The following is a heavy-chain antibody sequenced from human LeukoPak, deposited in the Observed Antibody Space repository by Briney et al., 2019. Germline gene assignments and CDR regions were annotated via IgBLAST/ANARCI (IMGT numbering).Heavy chain of an antibody. CDR1: GGSISSSSYY. CDR3: ANWDNPEYLDY. J-gene: IGHJ4*02. Sequence: PSETLSLTCTVSGGSISSSSYYWGWIRQPPGKGLEWVSTISGSVDNTYYADSVKGRFTISRDNSKNTLYLQMNSVRAEDTAMYYCANWDNPEYLDYWGQGTLVTVSS. V-gene: IGHV3-23*01. D-gene: IGHD1-14*01. CDR2: ISGSVDNT.